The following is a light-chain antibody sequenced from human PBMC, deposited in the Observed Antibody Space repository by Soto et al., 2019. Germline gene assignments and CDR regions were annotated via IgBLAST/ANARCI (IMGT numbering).Light chain of an antibody. V-gene: IGLV2-23*01. J-gene: IGLJ1*01. Sequence: QSALTQPASVSGSPGQSITISCTRTSNEVGSYNFVSWYQQHPGKAPKVSIYEDTKRPTGNANRYTGSKSGNTASLKIADFHADVEADYYCCSDAGSSTYVFGSGTKVTVL. CDR2: EDT. CDR3: CSDAGSSTYV. CDR1: SNEVGSYNF.